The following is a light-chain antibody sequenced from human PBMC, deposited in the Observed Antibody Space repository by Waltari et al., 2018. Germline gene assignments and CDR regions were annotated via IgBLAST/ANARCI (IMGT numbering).Light chain of an antibody. J-gene: IGKJ1*01. CDR3: QQSYNIVRM. CDR2: NVF. CDR1: QVISTY. V-gene: IGKV1-39*01. Sequence: DIQMTQSPSSLSASIGDRVTITCRASQVISTYLNWYQHKPGKAPKLLISNVFTLQSGVPSRFSGSGSGTNFTLTISSLQSEDFAIYYCQQSYNIVRMFGQGTKVEVK.